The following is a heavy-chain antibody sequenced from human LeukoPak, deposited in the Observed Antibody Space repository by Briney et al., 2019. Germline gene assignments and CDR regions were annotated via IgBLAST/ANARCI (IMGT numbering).Heavy chain of an antibody. V-gene: IGHV4-31*03. CDR2: VRHDGGT. J-gene: IGHJ5*02. D-gene: IGHD2-15*01. CDR1: GASITSGAYC. CDR3: AKEGRDSGGYNGWFEP. Sequence: SETLSLTCTVSGASITSGAYCWSWIRQHPGKGLEWIGYVRHDGGTSYNPSLKGRVTVTIDTSKNQFSLKLNSVTAADTAVFFCAKEGRDSGGYNGWFEPWGQGTLVTVSS.